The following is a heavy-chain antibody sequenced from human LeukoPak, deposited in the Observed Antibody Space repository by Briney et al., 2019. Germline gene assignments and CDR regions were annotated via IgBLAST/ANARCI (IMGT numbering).Heavy chain of an antibody. CDR3: AKDLFPPEWFGESPFDY. CDR2: ISYDGSNK. Sequence: GGSLRLSCAASGFTFSSYGMHWVRQAPGKGLEWVAVISYDGSNKYYADSVKGRFAISRDNSKNTLYLQMNSLRAEDTAVYYCAKDLFPPEWFGESPFDYWGQGTLVTVSS. J-gene: IGHJ4*02. V-gene: IGHV3-30*18. D-gene: IGHD3-10*01. CDR1: GFTFSSYG.